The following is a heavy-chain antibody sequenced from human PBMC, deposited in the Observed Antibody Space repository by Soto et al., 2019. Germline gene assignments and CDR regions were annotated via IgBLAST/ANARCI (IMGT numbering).Heavy chain of an antibody. CDR1: GDSIRSGAYY. Sequence: TPSLTSTVSGDSIRSGAYYWSWVRQNPRRGLEWIGNIYYSGNTYYNPSLKSRLTISVDPSKNQFSLNLSSVTAADTAVYYCARDRLMATVVIARQYFGLDFWGQG. D-gene: IGHD2-8*01. V-gene: IGHV4-31*03. J-gene: IGHJ6*02. CDR2: IYYSGNT. CDR3: ARDRLMATVVIARQYFGLDF.